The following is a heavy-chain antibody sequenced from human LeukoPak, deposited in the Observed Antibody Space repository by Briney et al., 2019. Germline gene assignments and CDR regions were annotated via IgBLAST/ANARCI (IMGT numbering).Heavy chain of an antibody. J-gene: IGHJ6*03. D-gene: IGHD3-3*01. V-gene: IGHV3-43D*03. CDR2: INWDGGNT. CDR3: AKAYFWARAQDYYMGV. Sequence: QAGGSLRLSCAASGFTFDDYAMHWVRQAPGKGLEWVSVINWDGGNTYYADSVKGRFTVSRDNSKNSLYLQMNSLTTEDTALYYCAKAYFWARAQDYYMGVWGKGTTVTVSS. CDR1: GFTFDDYA.